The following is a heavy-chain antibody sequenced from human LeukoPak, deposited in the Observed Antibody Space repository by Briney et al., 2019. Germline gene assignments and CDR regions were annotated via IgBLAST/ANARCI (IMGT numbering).Heavy chain of an antibody. CDR3: AMATDSYQFDY. Sequence: TGGSLRLSCVASGFTFSTYSMNWVRQVPGKGLEWVSYISGSGSYIYYADSVKGRFTISRDNGKNSLYLQMNSPRAEDTAVYYCAMATDSYQFDYWGQGTLVTVSS. J-gene: IGHJ4*02. D-gene: IGHD5-24*01. V-gene: IGHV3-21*01. CDR2: ISGSGSYI. CDR1: GFTFSTYS.